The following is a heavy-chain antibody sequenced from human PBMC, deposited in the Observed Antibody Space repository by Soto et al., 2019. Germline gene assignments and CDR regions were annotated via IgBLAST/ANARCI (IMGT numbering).Heavy chain of an antibody. V-gene: IGHV1-3*01. CDR2: INAGNGNT. D-gene: IGHD3-22*01. Sequence: ASVKVSCKASGYTFTSYAMHWVRQAPGQRLEWMGWINAGNGNTKYSQKFQGRVTITRDTSASTAYMELSSLRSEDTAVYYCARAQVRDYYDSSGYSNWFDPWGRGTLVTVSS. CDR1: GYTFTSYA. J-gene: IGHJ5*02. CDR3: ARAQVRDYYDSSGYSNWFDP.